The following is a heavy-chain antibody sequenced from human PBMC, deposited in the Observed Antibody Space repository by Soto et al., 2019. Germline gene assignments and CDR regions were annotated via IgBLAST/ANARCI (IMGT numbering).Heavy chain of an antibody. D-gene: IGHD4-17*01. J-gene: IGHJ6*02. V-gene: IGHV3-33*01. CDR2: IWYDGSNK. CDR1: GFTFGSYG. CDR3: ARDGDDYGDYATQNYGMDV. Sequence: GGSLRLSCAASGFTFGSYGMHWVRQAPGKGLEWVAVIWYDGSNKYYADSVKGRFTISRDNSKNTLYLQMNSLRAEDAAVYYCARDGDDYGDYATQNYGMDVWGQGTTVTVSS.